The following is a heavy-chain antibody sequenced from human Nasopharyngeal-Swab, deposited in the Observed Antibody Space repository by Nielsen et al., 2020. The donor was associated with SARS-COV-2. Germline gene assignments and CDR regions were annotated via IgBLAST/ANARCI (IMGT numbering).Heavy chain of an antibody. Sequence: GGSLRLSFAASGFTFSSYSMNWVRQAPGKGLEWVSSISSSSSYIYYADSVKGRFTISRDNAKNSLYLQMNSLGAEDTAVYYCARVGATNRNYFDYWGQGTLVTVSS. V-gene: IGHV3-21*04. D-gene: IGHD1-26*01. CDR2: ISSSSSYI. CDR3: ARVGATNRNYFDY. J-gene: IGHJ4*02. CDR1: GFTFSSYS.